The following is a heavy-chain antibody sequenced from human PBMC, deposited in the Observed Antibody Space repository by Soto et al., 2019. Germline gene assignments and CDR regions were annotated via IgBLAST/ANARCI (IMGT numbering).Heavy chain of an antibody. V-gene: IGHV4-30-4*01. CDR2: IYYSGST. CDR1: GGSISSGDYY. D-gene: IGHD2-8*01. J-gene: IGHJ5*02. CDR3: ARGYGYCTNGVCYGWFDP. Sequence: SETLSLTCTVSGGSISSGDYYWSWIRQSPGKGLEWIGYIYYSGSTYYNPSLKSRVIISVNTSKNQFSLKLSSVTAADTAVYYCARGYGYCTNGVCYGWFDPWGQGTLVTVSS.